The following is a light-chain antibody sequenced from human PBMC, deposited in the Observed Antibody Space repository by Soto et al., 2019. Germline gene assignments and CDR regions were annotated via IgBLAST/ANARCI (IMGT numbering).Light chain of an antibody. Sequence: QSVLTQPASVSGSPGQSITISCSGISTDVDTYNYVSWYQLHPGEAPKVLIYDVNSRPSGVSNRFSGSRSGNTASLTISGLQAEDEAHYYCCSHTTGSTPYVFGPGTKLTVL. CDR1: STDVDTYNY. V-gene: IGLV2-14*03. J-gene: IGLJ1*01. CDR2: DVN. CDR3: CSHTTGSTPYV.